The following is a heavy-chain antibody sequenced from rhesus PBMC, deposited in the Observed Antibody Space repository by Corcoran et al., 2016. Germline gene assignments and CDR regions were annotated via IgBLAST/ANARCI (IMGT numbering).Heavy chain of an antibody. CDR3: ARDLYSSGWNNFDY. CDR2: ITYSGST. V-gene: IGHV4-122*02. D-gene: IGHD6-31*01. CDR1: GYSISGYY. Sequence: QVQLQESGPGLVKPSETLSLTCAVSGYSISGYYWSWIRQAPGKGLEWIGYITYSGSTSYNPSLKRRVTISRDTPKNQFSLKVSSVTAAVPAVYYCARDLYSSGWNNFDYWGQGVLVTVSS. J-gene: IGHJ4*01.